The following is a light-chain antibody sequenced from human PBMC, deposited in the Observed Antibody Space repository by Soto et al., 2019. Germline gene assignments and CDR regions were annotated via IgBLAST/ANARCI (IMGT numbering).Light chain of an antibody. Sequence: SLSFSPGERATLSSRASQSVSSYLGWYQQKPGQAPRLLIYDASNRATGIPARFSGSGSGTDFTLTISSLEPEDFAVYYCQHRSNWPLTFGGGTKVDIK. J-gene: IGKJ4*01. V-gene: IGKV3-11*01. CDR3: QHRSNWPLT. CDR1: QSVSSY. CDR2: DAS.